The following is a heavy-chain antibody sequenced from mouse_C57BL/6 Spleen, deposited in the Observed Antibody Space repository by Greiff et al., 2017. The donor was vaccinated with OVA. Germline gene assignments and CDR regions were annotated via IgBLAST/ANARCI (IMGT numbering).Heavy chain of an antibody. CDR2: ISDGGSYT. V-gene: IGHV5-4*01. D-gene: IGHD1-1*01. CDR3: ARENVFYYGSIPLRYFDV. CDR1: GFTFSSYA. Sequence: DVQLVESGGGLVKPGGSLKLSCAASGFTFSSYAMSWVRQTPEKRLEWVATISDGGSYTYYPDNVKGRFTISRDNAKNNLYLQISHLKSEDTAMYYCARENVFYYGSIPLRYFDVWGTGTTVTVSS. J-gene: IGHJ1*03.